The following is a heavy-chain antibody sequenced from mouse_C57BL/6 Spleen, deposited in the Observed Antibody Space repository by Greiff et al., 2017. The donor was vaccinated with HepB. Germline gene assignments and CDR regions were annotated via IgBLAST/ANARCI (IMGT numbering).Heavy chain of an antibody. V-gene: IGHV1-59*01. Sequence: QVQLKHPGAELVRPGTSVKLSCKASGYTFTSYWMHWVKQRPGQGLEWIGVIDPSDSYTNYNQKFKGKATLTVDTSSSTAYMQLSSLTSEDSAVYYCARSGELLVATDYWGQGTTLTVSS. CDR1: GYTFTSYW. CDR3: ARSGELLVATDY. D-gene: IGHD1-1*01. J-gene: IGHJ2*01. CDR2: IDPSDSYT.